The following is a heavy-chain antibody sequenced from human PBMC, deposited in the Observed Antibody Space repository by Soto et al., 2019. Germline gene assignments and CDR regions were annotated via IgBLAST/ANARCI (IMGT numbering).Heavy chain of an antibody. CDR3: ARGRYGDY. CDR2: ISAHNGNT. CDR1: GYIFTSSG. D-gene: IGHD4-17*01. Sequence: QAHLVQSGPEVKKPGASVKVSCKGSGYIFTSSGIAWVRQAPGQGLEWMGWISAHNGNTEYAQKFQGRVTVTRDTSTSTAYLELRILRSDDTALYYCARGRYGDYWGQGALVTVSS. V-gene: IGHV1-18*01. J-gene: IGHJ4*02.